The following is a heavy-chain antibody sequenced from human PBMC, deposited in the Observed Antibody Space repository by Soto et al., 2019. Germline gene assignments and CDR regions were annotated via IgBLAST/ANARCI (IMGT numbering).Heavy chain of an antibody. CDR2: ISYSGTT. V-gene: IGHV4-31*03. CDR1: GNSIATGAYY. CDR3: ARVGRSTTPLRAIDI. J-gene: IGHJ3*02. Sequence: VSLTCTVSGNSIATGAYYWSWIRQHPGKGLEWIGYISYSGTTYYNPSLKSRFTISVDTSKNQFSLILTAVTAADTAVYYCARVGRSTTPLRAIDIWGPGTKVTVSS. D-gene: IGHD2-2*01.